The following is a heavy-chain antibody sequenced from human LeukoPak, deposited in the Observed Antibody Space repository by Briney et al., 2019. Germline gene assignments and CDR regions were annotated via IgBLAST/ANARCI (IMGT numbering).Heavy chain of an antibody. CDR2: ISAHKGDT. V-gene: IGHV1-18*01. CDR1: GYTFTTYG. J-gene: IGHJ4*02. D-gene: IGHD2-15*01. Sequence: ASVKVSCKTSGYTFTTYGISWLRQAPGQGLEWMGWISAHKGDTEYAQKFQGRVTMTRDTSTSTAYMELQSLTSDDTAVYYCARADIIVVAGATPVGSGFEYWGQGALITVS. CDR3: ARADIIVVAGATPVGSGFEY.